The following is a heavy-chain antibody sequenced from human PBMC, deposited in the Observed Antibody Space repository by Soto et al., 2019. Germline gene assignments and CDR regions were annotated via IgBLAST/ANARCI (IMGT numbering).Heavy chain of an antibody. Sequence: GGSLRLSCAASGFTFSSYAMSWVRQAPGKGLEWVSAISGSGGSTYYADSVKGRFTISRDNSKNTLYLQMNSLRAKDTAVYYCAKVPHYYDSSGATEYFQHWGQGTLVTVSS. J-gene: IGHJ1*01. CDR3: AKVPHYYDSSGATEYFQH. CDR1: GFTFSSYA. D-gene: IGHD3-22*01. V-gene: IGHV3-23*01. CDR2: ISGSGGST.